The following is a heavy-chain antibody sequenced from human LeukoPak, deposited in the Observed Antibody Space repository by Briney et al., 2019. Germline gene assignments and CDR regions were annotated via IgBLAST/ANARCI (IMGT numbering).Heavy chain of an antibody. D-gene: IGHD2-21*02. CDR2: IKQDGSEK. V-gene: IGHV3-7*01. CDR1: GFMFSNYW. Sequence: GGSLRLSCAGSGFMFSNYWMTWVRQAPGKGLEWVANIKQDGSEKYYVDSVKGRFTISRDNAKNSLYLQMNSLRAEDTAVYYSAREGDTYYYVAYWGQGTLVTVSS. CDR3: AREGDTYYYVAY. J-gene: IGHJ4*02.